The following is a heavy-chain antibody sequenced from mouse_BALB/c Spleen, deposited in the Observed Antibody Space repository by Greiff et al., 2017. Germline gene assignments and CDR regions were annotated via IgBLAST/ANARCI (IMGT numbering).Heavy chain of an antibody. D-gene: IGHD2-3*01. CDR2: IDPENGNT. CDR1: GFNIKDYY. J-gene: IGHJ4*01. Sequence: EVQLQQSGAELVRPGALVKLSCKASGFNIKDYYMHWVKQRPEQGLEWIGWIDPENGNTIYDPKFQGKASITADTSSNTAYLQLSSLTSEDTAVYYCARGGGYYEDYWGQGTSVTVSS. V-gene: IGHV14-1*02. CDR3: ARGGGYYEDY.